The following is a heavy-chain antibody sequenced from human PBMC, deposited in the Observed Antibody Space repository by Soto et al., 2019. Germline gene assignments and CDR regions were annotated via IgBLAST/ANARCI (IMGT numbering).Heavy chain of an antibody. CDR2: IYWDGDK. D-gene: IGHD6-13*01. CDR1: GFSFKTSGEG. Sequence: QITLKQSGPTLVKPTQTLTLTGSFSGFSFKTSGEGVGWIRQPPGKALEWLALIYWDGDKRYSPSLKTRLTIAKDTSKNQVVLTLTNMDPVDTATYYCAHRTSSSTWSHDYVEYWGQGTLVTVSS. J-gene: IGHJ4*02. CDR3: AHRTSSSTWSHDYVEY. V-gene: IGHV2-5*02.